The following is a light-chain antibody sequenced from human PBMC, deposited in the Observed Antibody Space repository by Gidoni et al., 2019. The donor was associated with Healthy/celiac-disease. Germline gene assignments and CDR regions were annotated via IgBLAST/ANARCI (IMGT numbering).Light chain of an antibody. J-gene: IGLJ2*01. V-gene: IGLV1-40*01. Sequence: QSVLTQPPSVSGAPGQRATISCTGSSSNIGAGYDLHWYQQLPGTAPKLLIYGNSNRPSGVPDRFSGSKSGTSASLAITGLQAEDEADYYCQSYDSSLSGSGVFGGGTKLTVL. CDR2: GNS. CDR3: QSYDSSLSGSGV. CDR1: SSNIGAGYD.